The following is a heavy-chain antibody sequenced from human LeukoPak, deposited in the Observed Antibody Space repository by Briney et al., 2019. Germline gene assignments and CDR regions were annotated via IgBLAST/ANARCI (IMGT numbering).Heavy chain of an antibody. D-gene: IGHD6-19*01. CDR3: AREGLVRQPFDY. V-gene: IGHV1-18*01. Sequence: ASVKVSCKASGYTFSSYGLSWVRQAPGQGLEGMGWISAHNGNTNYAQRFQGRLTMTTDTPTSTAYMELRSLTSGDTAVYYCAREGLVRQPFDYWGQGTLVTVSS. CDR1: GYTFSSYG. CDR2: ISAHNGNT. J-gene: IGHJ4*02.